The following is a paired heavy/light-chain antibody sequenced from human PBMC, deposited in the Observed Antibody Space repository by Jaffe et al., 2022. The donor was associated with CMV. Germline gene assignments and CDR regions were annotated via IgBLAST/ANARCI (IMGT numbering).Light chain of an antibody. CDR2: TNN. CDR1: TSNIGSNT. V-gene: IGLV1-44*01. J-gene: IGLJ3*02. CDR3: AAWDDSLNGLV. Sequence: QSVLTQPPSASGTPGQRVSISCSGSTSNIGSNTVNWFQQLPGTAPKVLIFTNNQRPSGVPDRFSGSKSGTSASLAISGLQSEDEAIYYCAAWDDSLNGLVFGGGTNLTVL.
Heavy chain of an antibody. CDR2: INPIGGGT. D-gene: IGHD3-22*01. Sequence: QVQLVQSGAEVKKPGASMKVSCEASGYTFKSYYLHWVRQAPGQGLEWMGMINPIGGGTTYARKFQGRLTVTTNTPTTTVYLELSSLRSGDTAVYYCTRSIYDNSGHFDYWGQGTLVAVSS. CDR3: TRSIYDNSGHFDY. J-gene: IGHJ4*02. CDR1: GYTFKSYY. V-gene: IGHV1-46*02.